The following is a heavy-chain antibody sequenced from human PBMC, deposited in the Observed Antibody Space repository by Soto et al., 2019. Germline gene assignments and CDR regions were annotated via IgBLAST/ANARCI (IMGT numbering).Heavy chain of an antibody. Sequence: EVQLLESGGGLVQPGGSLRLSCAASGFTFSSYAMSWVRQAPGKGLEWVSAISGSGGSTYYADSVKGRFTISRDNSKNTLYLQMNSLRAEDAAVYYCAKGGILLTGYYLSSRGNWFDPWGQGTLVTVSS. CDR3: AKGGILLTGYYLSSRGNWFDP. CDR2: ISGSGGST. V-gene: IGHV3-23*01. J-gene: IGHJ5*02. D-gene: IGHD3-9*01. CDR1: GFTFSSYA.